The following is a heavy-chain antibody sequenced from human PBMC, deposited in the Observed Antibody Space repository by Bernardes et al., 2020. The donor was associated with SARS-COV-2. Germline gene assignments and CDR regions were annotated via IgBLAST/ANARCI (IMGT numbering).Heavy chain of an antibody. D-gene: IGHD1-20*01. CDR1: GFTFSSYC. V-gene: IGHV3-7*01. CDR2: IKQDGSEK. CDR3: ARAIYNWKGPDAFDI. J-gene: IGHJ3*02. Sequence: GGSLRPSCAASGFTFSSYCMSWVRQAPGKGLEWVANIKQDGSEKYYVDSVKGRFTISRDNAKNSLYLQMNSLRAEDTAVYYCARAIYNWKGPDAFDIGGQGTMVTVSS.